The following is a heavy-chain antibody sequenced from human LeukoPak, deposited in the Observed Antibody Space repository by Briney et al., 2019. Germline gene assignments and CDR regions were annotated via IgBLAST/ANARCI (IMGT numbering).Heavy chain of an antibody. CDR1: GGTFSSYG. J-gene: IGHJ5*02. CDR2: ISAYNGNT. V-gene: IGHV1-18*01. D-gene: IGHD3-10*01. Sequence: ASVKVSCKTSGGTFSSYGISWVRQAPGQGLEWMGWISAYNGNTNYAQKLQGRVTMTTDTSTSTAYMELRSLRSDDTAVYYCARDMVEGGFDPWGQGTLVTVSS. CDR3: ARDMVEGGFDP.